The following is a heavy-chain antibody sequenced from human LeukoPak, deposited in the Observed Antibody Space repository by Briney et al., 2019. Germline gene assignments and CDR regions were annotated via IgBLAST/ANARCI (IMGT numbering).Heavy chain of an antibody. D-gene: IGHD3-10*01. CDR3: ARHRRGSYGMDV. V-gene: IGHV4-34*01. Sequence: PSETLSLTCAVYGGSLSDYYWNWIRQPPGRGLEWIGEINHSGSPNYNASLKSRVTTSVDTPKNQFSLKLSSVTAADTAVYYCARHRRGSYGMDVWGQGTTVTVSS. J-gene: IGHJ6*02. CDR2: INHSGSP. CDR1: GGSLSDYY.